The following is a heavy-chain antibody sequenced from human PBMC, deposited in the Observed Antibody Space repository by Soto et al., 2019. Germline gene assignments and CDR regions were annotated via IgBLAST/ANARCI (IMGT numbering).Heavy chain of an antibody. CDR1: GFTFSNYG. J-gene: IGHJ4*02. V-gene: IGHV3-30*18. Sequence: LRLSCTASGFTFSNYGMHWVRQAPGKGLEWVAVISYDGSNKYYADSVKGRFTISRDNSKNTLYLQMNSLRPEDTAVYYCAKVGGYYYDTSGYNYFDYWGQGTLVTVSS. D-gene: IGHD3-22*01. CDR2: ISYDGSNK. CDR3: AKVGGYYYDTSGYNYFDY.